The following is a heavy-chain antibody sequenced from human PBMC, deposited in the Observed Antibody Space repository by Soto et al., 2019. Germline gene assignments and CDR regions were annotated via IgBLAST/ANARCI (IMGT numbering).Heavy chain of an antibody. J-gene: IGHJ4*02. CDR3: ARENYGSGSPYFDY. CDR2: VYFTGTT. D-gene: IGHD3-10*01. Sequence: PSETLSLTCTVSGGSVSNGMYYWSWIRQPPGKGLEWIGNVYFTGTTIYNPSLKSRVTMSVDTSKNQFSLKLSSVTAADTAVYYCARENYGSGSPYFDYWGQGTLVTVSS. V-gene: IGHV4-61*01. CDR1: GGSVSNGMYY.